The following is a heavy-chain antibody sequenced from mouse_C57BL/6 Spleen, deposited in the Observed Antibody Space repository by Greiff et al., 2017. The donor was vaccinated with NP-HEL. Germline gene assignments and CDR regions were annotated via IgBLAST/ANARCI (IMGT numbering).Heavy chain of an antibody. CDR2: INPSNGGT. Sequence: VQLQQSGTELVKPGASVKLSCKASGYTFTSYWMHWVKQRPGQGLEWIGNINPSNGGTNYNEKFKSKATLTVAKSSSTAYMQLSSLTTEDSAVNYCARSLYSNYNAMDYWGQGTSVTVSS. D-gene: IGHD2-5*01. CDR3: ARSLYSNYNAMDY. V-gene: IGHV1-53*01. CDR1: GYTFTSYW. J-gene: IGHJ4*01.